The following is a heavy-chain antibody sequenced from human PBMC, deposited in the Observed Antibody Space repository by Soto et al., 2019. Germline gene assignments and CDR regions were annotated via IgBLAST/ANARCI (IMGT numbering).Heavy chain of an antibody. D-gene: IGHD3-16*02. CDR2: IDYSGST. V-gene: IGHV4-59*08. J-gene: IGHJ3*02. CDR1: GVSISSYY. CDR3: ARLYGLDAFDI. Sequence: QVQLQESGPGLVKPSETLSLTCTVSGVSISSYYWSWIRQPPGKGLEWIGYIDYSGSTNYNPSLKSRVTISVYTSKNQFSLKLSSVTAADTAVYYCARLYGLDAFDIWGQGTMVTVSS.